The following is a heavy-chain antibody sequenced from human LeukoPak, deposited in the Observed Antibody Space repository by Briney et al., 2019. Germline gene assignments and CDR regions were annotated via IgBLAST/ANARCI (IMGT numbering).Heavy chain of an antibody. CDR2: IHYSGST. D-gene: IGHD4-17*01. J-gene: IGHJ5*02. V-gene: IGHV4-59*01. CDR3: ARTDYGDYNWFDP. Sequence: SETLSLTCTVSGGSISSYYWSWIRQPPGKGLEWIGYIHYSGSTNYNPSLKSRVTISVDTSKNQFSLKLSSVTAADPAVYYCARTDYGDYNWFDPWGQGTLVTVSS. CDR1: GGSISSYY.